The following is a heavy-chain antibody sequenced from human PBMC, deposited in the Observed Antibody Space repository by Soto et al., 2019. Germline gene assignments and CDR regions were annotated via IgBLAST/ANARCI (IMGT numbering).Heavy chain of an antibody. V-gene: IGHV5-10-1*01. J-gene: IGHJ6*02. CDR2: FDPNTSYI. CDR3: ARHPYIGGLDV. D-gene: IGHD2-15*01. Sequence: ESLKASLKASGYSFVNYWISWVRQMPGKGLEWMGRFDPNTSYINYNPSFQGHVIISFDKSISTAYVQWSSLKASDTAMYFCARHPYIGGLDVWGQGTTVTVS. CDR1: GYSFVNYW.